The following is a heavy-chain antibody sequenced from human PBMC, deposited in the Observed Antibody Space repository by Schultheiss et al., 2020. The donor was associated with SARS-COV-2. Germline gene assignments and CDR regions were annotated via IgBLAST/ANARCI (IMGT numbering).Heavy chain of an antibody. Sequence: ASVKVSCKASGYTFTGYYMHWVRQAPGQGLEWMGWINPNSGGTNYAQKFQERVTITRDMSTSTAYMELSSLRSEDTAVYYCAANGGSSGIFHWGQGTLVTVSS. D-gene: IGHD6-19*01. J-gene: IGHJ4*02. V-gene: IGHV1-2*02. CDR2: INPNSGGT. CDR1: GYTFTGYY. CDR3: AANGGSSGIFH.